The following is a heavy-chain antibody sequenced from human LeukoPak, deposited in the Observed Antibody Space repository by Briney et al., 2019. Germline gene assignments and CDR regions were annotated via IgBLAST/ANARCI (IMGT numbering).Heavy chain of an antibody. J-gene: IGHJ4*02. Sequence: QPGGALLLSCAASGFTFTSYGMHWVRQAPGKGLEWVALITYDGYYKYYSDSVKGRFTISSDTSKNTLYLQMNSLRDEDTAVYYCARDLSPVVRASPMGYWGQGTLVTVSS. CDR3: ARDLSPVVRASPMGY. CDR2: ITYDGYYK. D-gene: IGHD3-10*01. CDR1: GFTFTSYG. V-gene: IGHV3-30*03.